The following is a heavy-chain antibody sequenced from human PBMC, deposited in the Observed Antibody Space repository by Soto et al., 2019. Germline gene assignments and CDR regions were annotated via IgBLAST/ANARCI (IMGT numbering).Heavy chain of an antibody. Sequence: QVRLVQSGAEVRKTGASVKVSCKASGDSVSNDYLHWVRQAPGQGFEWLGLISPFGGATAYAQRFKGRGTVTMDKSSTTFYLELRSLRSDDTAVYYCAKGRGGKTVANFGMDVWGQGVTVTVSS. CDR1: GDSVSNDY. CDR3: AKGRGGKTVANFGMDV. J-gene: IGHJ6*02. D-gene: IGHD3-16*01. CDR2: ISPFGGAT. V-gene: IGHV1-46*01.